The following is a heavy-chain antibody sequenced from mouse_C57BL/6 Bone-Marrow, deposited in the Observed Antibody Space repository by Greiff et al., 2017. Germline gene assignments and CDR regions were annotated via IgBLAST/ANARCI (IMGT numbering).Heavy chain of an antibody. Sequence: VQLQQSGAELVRPGASVKLSCTASGFNIKDDYMHWVKQRPEQGLEWIGWIDPENGDTEYASKFQGKATITADTSSNTAYLQLSSLTSEDTAVYYCTLNYYGSRWAMDYWGQGTSVTGSS. J-gene: IGHJ4*01. CDR3: TLNYYGSRWAMDY. V-gene: IGHV14-4*01. CDR2: IDPENGDT. CDR1: GFNIKDDY. D-gene: IGHD1-1*01.